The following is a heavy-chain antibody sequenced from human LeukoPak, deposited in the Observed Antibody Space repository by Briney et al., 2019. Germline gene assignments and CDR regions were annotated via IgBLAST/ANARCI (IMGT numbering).Heavy chain of an antibody. V-gene: IGHV1-69*05. D-gene: IGHD6-13*01. Sequence: ASVKVSCKASGGTFRSYGISWVRQAPGQGLEWMGGIIPIFSTANYAQKLQGRVTITRDESKNTVYMELNSLRSEDTAVYYCGAGRWYEFDYWGQGTLVTVSS. J-gene: IGHJ4*02. CDR1: GGTFRSYG. CDR2: IIPIFSTA. CDR3: GAGRWYEFDY.